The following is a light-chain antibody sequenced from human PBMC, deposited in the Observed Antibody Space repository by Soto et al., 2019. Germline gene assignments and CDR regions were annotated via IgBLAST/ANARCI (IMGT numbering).Light chain of an antibody. CDR3: SSYTSSSTYV. V-gene: IGLV2-14*03. J-gene: IGLJ1*01. CDR2: DVS. CDR1: SSDVGGSNY. Sequence: QSVLTQPASVSGSPGQSITIFCTGTSSDVGGSNYVSWYQQHPGKAPKLIIFDVSHRPSGFSNRFSGSKSGNTASLTISGLQAEDEADYYCSSYTSSSTYVFGTGTKLTVL.